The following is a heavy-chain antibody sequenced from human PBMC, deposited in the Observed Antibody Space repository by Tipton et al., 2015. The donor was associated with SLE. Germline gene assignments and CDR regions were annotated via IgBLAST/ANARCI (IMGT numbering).Heavy chain of an antibody. CDR1: GGSISNSSYY. CDR2: IYYSGST. Sequence: TLSLTCTVSGGSISNSSYYWGWIRQPPGKGLEWIGSIYYSGSTYYNPSLKSRVTISVDTSKNQFSLKLSSVTAADTAVYYCARVTSSSWFFDYWGQGTLVTVSS. CDR3: ARVTSSSWFFDY. J-gene: IGHJ4*02. V-gene: IGHV4-39*07. D-gene: IGHD6-13*01.